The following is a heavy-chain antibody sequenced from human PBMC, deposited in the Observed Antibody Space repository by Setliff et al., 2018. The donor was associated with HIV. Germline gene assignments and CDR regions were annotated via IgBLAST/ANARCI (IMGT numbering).Heavy chain of an antibody. D-gene: IGHD3-10*01. V-gene: IGHV1-46*01. Sequence: ASVKVSCKASGYTLTDHYIHWVRQAPGQGLEWMGRINPRDGSTGYAQRFQGRVTMTRDTSRGTVYMEPRSLRSEDTAVYCCARAPFASGHYGADYWGQGTLVTVSS. CDR3: ARAPFASGHYGADY. CDR2: INPRDGST. CDR1: GYTLTDHY. J-gene: IGHJ4*02.